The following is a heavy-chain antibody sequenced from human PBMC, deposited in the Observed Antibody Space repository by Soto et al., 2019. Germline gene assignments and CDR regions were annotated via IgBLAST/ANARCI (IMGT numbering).Heavy chain of an antibody. CDR3: TGSIAAAASYYYYGMDV. Sequence: GGSLRLSCAASGFTFSGSAMHWVRQASGKGLEWVGRIRSKANSYATAYAASVKGRFTISRDDSKNTAYLQMNSLKTEDTAVYYCTGSIAAAASYYYYGMDVWGQGTTVTVSS. V-gene: IGHV3-73*01. D-gene: IGHD6-13*01. CDR1: GFTFSGSA. CDR2: IRSKANSYAT. J-gene: IGHJ6*02.